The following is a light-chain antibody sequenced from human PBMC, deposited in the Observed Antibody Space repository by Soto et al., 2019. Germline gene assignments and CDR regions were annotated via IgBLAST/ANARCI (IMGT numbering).Light chain of an antibody. Sequence: QSVLTQPASVSGSPGQSITISCTGTSSDVGSYNLVSWYQQLPGKAPKLMISEVSNRPSGVSNRFSGSKSGNTASLTISGLQAEDGADYYCSSYTAGGTIFGTGTKVTVL. V-gene: IGLV2-14*02. CDR1: SSDVGSYNL. CDR3: SSYTAGGTI. CDR2: EVS. J-gene: IGLJ1*01.